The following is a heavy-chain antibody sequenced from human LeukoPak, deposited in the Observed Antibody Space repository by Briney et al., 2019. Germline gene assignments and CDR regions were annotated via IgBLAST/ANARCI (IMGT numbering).Heavy chain of an antibody. CDR2: INHRGNT. J-gene: IGHJ4*02. Sequence: SETLSLTCAVYGGSFSGNYWSWVRQPPGKGLEWIGEINHRGNTNYNPSLKSRVTISDTSKNQFSLRLKSVTAADTAVYYCARVPESVGINYFDSWGQGTQVTVSS. V-gene: IGHV4-34*01. CDR3: ARVPESVGINYFDS. D-gene: IGHD1-26*01. CDR1: GGSFSGNY.